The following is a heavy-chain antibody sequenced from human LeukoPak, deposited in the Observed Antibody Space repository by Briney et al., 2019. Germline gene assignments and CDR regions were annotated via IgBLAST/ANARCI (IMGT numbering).Heavy chain of an antibody. J-gene: IGHJ6*04. D-gene: IGHD2-15*01. V-gene: IGHV3-30*04. Sequence: GGSLRLSCAASGFTFSNYAMYWVRQAPVKGLEWVAVISYDGNNKYTANARFTISRDNSKNTLYLQMNSLRAEDTAVYYCARDRDRDIIGDGMDVWGKGTTVTVSS. CDR1: GFTFSNYA. CDR3: ARDRDRDIIGDGMDV. CDR2: ISYDGNNK.